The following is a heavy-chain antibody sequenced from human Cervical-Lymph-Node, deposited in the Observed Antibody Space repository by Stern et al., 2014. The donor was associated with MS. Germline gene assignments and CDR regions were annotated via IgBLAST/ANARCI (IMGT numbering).Heavy chain of an antibody. D-gene: IGHD3-22*01. J-gene: IGHJ6*02. Sequence: QVQLVESGAEVKKPGSSVKVSCKASGGTFSNYAISWVRQVPGEGLEWMGRIIPIFGTTNYEQKFQDRVTITADKSTSTAYMDLSSLRSEDTALYFCAKESYYYHSSGSVSYYYYYGMDVWGQGTTVTVSS. CDR3: AKESYYYHSSGSVSYYYYYGMDV. CDR1: GGTFSNYA. V-gene: IGHV1-69*06. CDR2: IIPIFGTT.